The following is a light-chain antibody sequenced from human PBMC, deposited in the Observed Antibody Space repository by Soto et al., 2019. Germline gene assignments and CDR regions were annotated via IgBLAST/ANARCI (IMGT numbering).Light chain of an antibody. CDR3: SXYTSSSLYV. V-gene: IGLV2-14*01. J-gene: IGLJ1*01. CDR2: DVS. CDR1: SSDVGGYNY. Sequence: QSVLTQPASVSGSPGQSITIACTGTSSDVGGYNYVSWYQQHPGKAPKLMIYDVSNRPSGVSNRFSGSKSGNTASLTISGLXXEXEXXXYCSXYTSSSLYVFGTGTKVTVL.